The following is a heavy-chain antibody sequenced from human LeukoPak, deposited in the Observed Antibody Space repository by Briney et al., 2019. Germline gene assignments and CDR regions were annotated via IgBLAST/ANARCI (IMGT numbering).Heavy chain of an antibody. J-gene: IGHJ6*02. D-gene: IGHD6-19*01. V-gene: IGHV3-23*01. CDR3: ARDLIAVAGKYYGMDV. CDR2: ISGSGGST. Sequence: PGGSLRLSCAASGFTFSSYAMSWVRQAPGKGLEWVSAISGSGGSTYYADSVKGRFTISRDNSKNTLYLQMNSLRAEDTAVYYCARDLIAVAGKYYGMDVWGQGTTVTVSS. CDR1: GFTFSSYA.